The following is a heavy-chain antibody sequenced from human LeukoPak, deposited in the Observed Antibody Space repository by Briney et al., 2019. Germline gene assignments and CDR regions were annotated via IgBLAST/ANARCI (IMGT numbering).Heavy chain of an antibody. V-gene: IGHV3-23*01. J-gene: IGHJ4*02. CDR3: AKGYEYYDILTGYYFFDY. Sequence: GGSLRLSCAASGFTFSNYAMIWVRQAPGKGLEWVSAISGTGGSTFYADSVKGRFTISRDNSKNTLYLQIGRLRAEDTAVYYCAKGYEYYDILTGYYFFDYWGQGTLVTVSS. D-gene: IGHD3-9*01. CDR2: ISGTGGST. CDR1: GFTFSNYA.